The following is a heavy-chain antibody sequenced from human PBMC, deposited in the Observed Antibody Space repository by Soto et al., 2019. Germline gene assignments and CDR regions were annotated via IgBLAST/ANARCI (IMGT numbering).Heavy chain of an antibody. CDR1: GYTFTSYY. Sequence: AAVQVSCKASGYTFTSYYMHWVRQAPGQGLEWMGIINPSGGSTSYAQKFQGRVTMTRDTSTSTVYMELSSLRSEDTAVYYWARPVAAAGLDFDDWGQGTLVTVSS. J-gene: IGHJ4*02. CDR3: ARPVAAAGLDFDD. D-gene: IGHD6-13*01. V-gene: IGHV1-46*01. CDR2: INPSGGST.